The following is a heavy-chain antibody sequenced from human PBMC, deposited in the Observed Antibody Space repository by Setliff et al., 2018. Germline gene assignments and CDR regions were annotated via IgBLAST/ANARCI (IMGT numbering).Heavy chain of an antibody. V-gene: IGHV3-23*01. CDR3: ARDGSVRGVDEYFDY. J-gene: IGHJ4*02. D-gene: IGHD1-26*01. CDR1: GFTFSSYV. CDR2: ISSTGGTT. Sequence: GGSLRLSCAASGFTFSSYVMTWVRQAPGKGLEWVSSISSTGGTTYYADSVKGRFAISRDNSKSTLYLQMNNLRAEDTAVYFCARDGSVRGVDEYFDYWGQGTLVTVSS.